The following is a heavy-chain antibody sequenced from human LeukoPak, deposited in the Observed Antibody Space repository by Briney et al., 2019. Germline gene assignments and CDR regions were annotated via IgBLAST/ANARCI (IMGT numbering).Heavy chain of an antibody. CDR2: IWYDGSNK. CDR1: GVTFSSYG. V-gene: IGHV3-33*01. Sequence: GGSLRLSCAASGVTFSSYGMHWVCEAPGKGLEWVAVIWYDGSNKYYEDSVKGRFTISRDNSKNTLYLQINSLRAEDTAVYYCARDSHYWGQGTLVPVSS. J-gene: IGHJ4*02. CDR3: ARDSHY.